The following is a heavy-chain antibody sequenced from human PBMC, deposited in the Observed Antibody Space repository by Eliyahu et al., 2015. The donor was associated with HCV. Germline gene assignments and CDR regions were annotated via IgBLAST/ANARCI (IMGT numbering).Heavy chain of an antibody. CDR3: ARVESSSFWY. CDR2: INHSGST. J-gene: IGHJ4*02. CDR1: GGSFSGYY. D-gene: IGHD6-6*01. Sequence: QVQLQQWGAGLLKPSETLSLTCAVYGGSFSGYYWSWIRQPPGKGLEWIGEINHSGSTNYNPSLKSRVTISVDTSKNQFSLKLSSVTAADTAVYYCARVESSSFWYWGQGTLVTVSS. V-gene: IGHV4-34*01.